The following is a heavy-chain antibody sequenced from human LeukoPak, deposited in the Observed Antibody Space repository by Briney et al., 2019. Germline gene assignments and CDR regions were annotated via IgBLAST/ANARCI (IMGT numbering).Heavy chain of an antibody. Sequence: SVKVSCKASVFTFTSSAVQWVRQARGQRLEWIGWVVVGSGNTNYAQKFQERVAITRDMSTSTAYMELSSLRSEDTAVYYCAAPRGYYGSGSNYYYYMDVWGKGTTVTVSS. CDR1: VFTFTSSA. V-gene: IGHV1-58*01. D-gene: IGHD3-10*01. CDR3: AAPRGYYGSGSNYYYYMDV. CDR2: VVVGSGNT. J-gene: IGHJ6*03.